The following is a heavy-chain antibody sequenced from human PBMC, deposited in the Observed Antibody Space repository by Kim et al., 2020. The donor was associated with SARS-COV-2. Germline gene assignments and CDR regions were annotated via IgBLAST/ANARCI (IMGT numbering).Heavy chain of an antibody. CDR2: INGYNNDHT. Sequence: ASVKVSCKASGYTYTSYGISWVRQAPGQGLEWMGWINGYNNDHTNYAQRFQGRVTMTTDTSTSTAYMELRSLRSDDTAVYYCARDYLLTSYYDVFDIWGQGTMVTVAS. CDR3: ARDYLLTSYYDVFDI. V-gene: IGHV1-18*01. J-gene: IGHJ3*02. D-gene: IGHD3-9*01. CDR1: GYTYTSYG.